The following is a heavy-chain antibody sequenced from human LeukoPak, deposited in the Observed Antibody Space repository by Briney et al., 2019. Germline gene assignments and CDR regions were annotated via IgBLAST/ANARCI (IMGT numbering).Heavy chain of an antibody. D-gene: IGHD3-10*01. V-gene: IGHV4-30-4*08. CDR2: IYYSGST. CDR3: ARVSRDDSGSYYSHFDY. J-gene: IGHJ4*02. Sequence: SETLSLTCTVSGGSISSSSYYWGWIRQPPGKGLEWIGYIYYSGSTYYNPSLKSRITMSVDTSKNQFSLKLSSVTAADTAVYYCARVSRDDSGSYYSHFDYWGQGTLVTVSS. CDR1: GGSISSSSYY.